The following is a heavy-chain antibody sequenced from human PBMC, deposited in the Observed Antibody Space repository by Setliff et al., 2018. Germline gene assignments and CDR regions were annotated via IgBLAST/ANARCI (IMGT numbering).Heavy chain of an antibody. J-gene: IGHJ3*02. CDR1: GYNFINYW. Sequence: PGESLKLSCKGSGYNFINYWIGWVRQMPGKGLEWMGIIYPSDSDIRYSPSFQGQVTTSADKSISTAYLQWSSLKASDTAIYYCARLGRYDAFDIWGQGTVVTVSS. D-gene: IGHD3-16*01. V-gene: IGHV5-51*01. CDR2: IYPSDSDI. CDR3: ARLGRYDAFDI.